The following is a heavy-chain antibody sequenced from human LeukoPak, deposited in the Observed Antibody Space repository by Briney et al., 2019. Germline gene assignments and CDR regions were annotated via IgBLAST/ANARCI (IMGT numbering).Heavy chain of an antibody. CDR2: IIPIFGTA. CDR3: ARDGDCSGGSCYDY. D-gene: IGHD2-15*01. J-gene: IGHJ4*02. CDR1: GGTFSSCA. V-gene: IGHV1-69*13. Sequence: SVKVPCKASGGTFSSCAIIWVRQAAGRGLEWMGGIIPIFGTANYAQKFQGRVTIIADESTSTAYMELSSLRSEDTAVYYCARDGDCSGGSCYDYWGQGTLVTVSS.